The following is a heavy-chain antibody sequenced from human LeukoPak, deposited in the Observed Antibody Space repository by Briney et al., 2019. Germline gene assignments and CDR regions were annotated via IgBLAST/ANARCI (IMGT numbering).Heavy chain of an antibody. CDR2: ISGSGGST. J-gene: IGHJ6*02. CDR3: ARGTDTKPFWSGYWVDV. V-gene: IGHV3-23*01. D-gene: IGHD3-3*01. CDR1: GFTFSSYA. Sequence: GGSLRLTCAASGFTFSSYAMSWVRQAPGKGLEWVSAISGSGGSTYYADSVKGRFAISRDNSKNTLYLQMNSLRAEDTAVYYCARGTDTKPFWSGYWVDVWGQGTTVTVSS.